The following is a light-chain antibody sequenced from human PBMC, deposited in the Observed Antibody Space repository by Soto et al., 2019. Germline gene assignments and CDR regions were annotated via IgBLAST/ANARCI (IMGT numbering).Light chain of an antibody. Sequence: QPVLTQPPSASGTPGQRVTLSCSGSSSNIGINTVDWYQHLPGTAPKLLIYSNNQRSSGVPDRISGSKSGTSASLAISGLQSEDEADYYCAAWDDSLSGHYVFGTGTKVTVL. CDR2: SNN. V-gene: IGLV1-44*01. J-gene: IGLJ1*01. CDR3: AAWDDSLSGHYV. CDR1: SSNIGINT.